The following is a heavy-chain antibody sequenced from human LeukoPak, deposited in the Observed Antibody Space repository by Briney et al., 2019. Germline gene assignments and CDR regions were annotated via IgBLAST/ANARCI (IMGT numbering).Heavy chain of an antibody. V-gene: IGHV4-59*08. D-gene: IGHD5-18*01. J-gene: IGHJ5*02. Sequence: PSETLSLTCTVSGGSITSYYWSWIRQPPGKGLEGIGYIYYSGSTNYNPSLKSRVTISVDTSKNQFSLKLSSVTAADTAVYYCARHVGYGNNWFDPWGQGTLVTVSS. CDR1: GGSITSYY. CDR2: IYYSGST. CDR3: ARHVGYGNNWFDP.